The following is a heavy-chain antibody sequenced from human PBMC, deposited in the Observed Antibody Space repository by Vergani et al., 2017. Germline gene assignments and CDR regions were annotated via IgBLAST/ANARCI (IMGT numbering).Heavy chain of an antibody. J-gene: IGHJ6*02. D-gene: IGHD1-1*01. Sequence: LEESGGGSVKPGGSLRLSCAASGFKFSDHYMSWIRQAPGKGLEWVSHISPGASTVSYTDSVTGRFTVSRDNDNNSLTLDMTTLRVEDTAVYSCAKKPSISTTRHYYAMDVWGQGTTVTVSS. CDR2: ISPGASTV. CDR3: AKKPSISTTRHYYAMDV. V-gene: IGHV3-11*04. CDR1: GFKFSDHY.